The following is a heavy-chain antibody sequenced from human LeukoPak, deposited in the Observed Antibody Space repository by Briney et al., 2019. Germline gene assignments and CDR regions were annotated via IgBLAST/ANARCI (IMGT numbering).Heavy chain of an antibody. Sequence: GRSLRLSCAASGFTFSSNGMHWVRQAPGKGLEWVAAISYDGSNKYYADSVKGRFTISRDNSKNTLYLQMNSLRAEDMAVCYCAKCLHSSGYPPFDYWGQGTLVTVSS. V-gene: IGHV3-30*18. D-gene: IGHD3-22*01. J-gene: IGHJ4*02. CDR3: AKCLHSSGYPPFDY. CDR1: GFTFSSNG. CDR2: ISYDGSNK.